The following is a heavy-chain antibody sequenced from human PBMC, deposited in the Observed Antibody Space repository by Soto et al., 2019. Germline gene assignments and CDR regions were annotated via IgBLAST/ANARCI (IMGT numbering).Heavy chain of an antibody. CDR2: IIPIFGTA. Sequence: QVQLVQSWAAVQKPGSSVTVSCKASGGTFSSYAIRRVRQAPGQGLEWMGGIIPIFGTATSAQKFQGSVTTTADESTSTACMELSSLRSEDTAVYYWPLRVVTATYNWFDPWSQVPLFTVSA. J-gene: IGHJ5*02. CDR3: PLRVVTATYNWFDP. D-gene: IGHD2-21*02. V-gene: IGHV1-69*01. CDR1: GGTFSSYA.